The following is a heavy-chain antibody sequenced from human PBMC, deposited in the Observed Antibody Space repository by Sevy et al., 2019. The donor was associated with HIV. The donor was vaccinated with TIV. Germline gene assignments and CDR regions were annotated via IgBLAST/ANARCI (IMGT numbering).Heavy chain of an antibody. J-gene: IGHJ6*02. Sequence: ASVKVSCKASGYTFTSYGISWVRQAPGQGLEWMGWISAYNGNTNYAQKLQGRVTMTTDTSTSTAYMELGSLRSDDTAVYYCASEAARAPTIFGTGYYYYGMVVWGQGTTVTVSS. V-gene: IGHV1-18*01. CDR3: ASEAARAPTIFGTGYYYYGMVV. CDR2: ISAYNGNT. CDR1: GYTFTSYG. D-gene: IGHD3-3*01.